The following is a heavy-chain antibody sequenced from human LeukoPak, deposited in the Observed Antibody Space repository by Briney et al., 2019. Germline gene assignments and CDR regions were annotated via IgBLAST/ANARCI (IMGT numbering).Heavy chain of an antibody. CDR2: ISSNGGST. CDR1: GFTFSSYA. J-gene: IGHJ3*02. V-gene: IGHV3-64*01. D-gene: IGHD2-2*02. Sequence: GGSLRLSCAASGFTFSSYAMHWVRQAPGKGLEYVSAISSNGGSTYYANSVKGRFTISRDNSKNTLYLQMGGLRAEDMAVYYCARVANTEYAFDIWGQGTMVTVSS. CDR3: ARVANTEYAFDI.